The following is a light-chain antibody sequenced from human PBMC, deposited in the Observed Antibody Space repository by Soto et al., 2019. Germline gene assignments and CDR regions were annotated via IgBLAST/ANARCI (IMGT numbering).Light chain of an antibody. CDR2: EVS. V-gene: IGLV2-8*01. J-gene: IGLJ1*01. CDR3: RSYVGTNSYV. Sequence: QSVLTQPPSASGSPGQSVTISCTGTSSVVGGYDYVSWYKQHPGKAPKLMIYEVSKRPSGVPDRFSGSKSGNTAALTVSGLQAEDEADYYCRSYVGTNSYVFGTGTKVTVL. CDR1: SSVVGGYDY.